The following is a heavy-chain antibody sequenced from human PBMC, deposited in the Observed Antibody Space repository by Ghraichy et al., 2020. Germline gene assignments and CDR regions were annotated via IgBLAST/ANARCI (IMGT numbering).Heavy chain of an antibody. V-gene: IGHV3-23*01. J-gene: IGHJ4*02. D-gene: IGHD1-26*01. CDR1: GFTFSSYA. CDR3: ATLGQFVGEIFYFDY. Sequence: GGSLRLSCAASGFTFSSYAMSWVRQAPGKGLEWVSAISGSGGSTYYADSVKGRFTISRDNSKNTLYLQMNSLRAEDTAVYYCATLGQFVGEIFYFDYWSQGTLVTVSS. CDR2: ISGSGGST.